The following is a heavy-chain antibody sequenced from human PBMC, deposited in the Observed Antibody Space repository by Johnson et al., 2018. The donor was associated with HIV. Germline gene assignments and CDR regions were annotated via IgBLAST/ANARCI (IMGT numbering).Heavy chain of an antibody. CDR1: GFTFSSYA. J-gene: IGHJ3*02. CDR2: ISYDGSNK. Sequence: QVQLVESGGGVVQPGRSLRLSCAASGFTFSSYAMHWVRQAPGKGLEWVAVISYDGSNKYYAESVKGRVTISRDNSKNTLYLQMNSLRAEDTAVYYCAKVAIWGTYRYNLGDTYDIWGQGTMVTVSS. D-gene: IGHD3-16*02. V-gene: IGHV3-30*04. CDR3: AKVAIWGTYRYNLGDTYDI.